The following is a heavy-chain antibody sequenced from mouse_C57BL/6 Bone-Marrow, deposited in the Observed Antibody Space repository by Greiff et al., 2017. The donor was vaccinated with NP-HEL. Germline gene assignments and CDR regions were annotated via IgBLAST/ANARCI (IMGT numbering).Heavy chain of an antibody. V-gene: IGHV1-50*01. D-gene: IGHD2-12*01. CDR2: IDPSDSYT. CDR1: GYTFTSYW. J-gene: IGHJ3*01. CDR3: ARLRRGLGAY. Sequence: QVQLQQPGAELVKPGASVKLSCKASGYTFTSYWMQWVKQRPGPGLEWIGEIDPSDSYTNYNQKFKGKATLTVDTSSSTAYMQLSSLTSEDSAVYYCARLRRGLGAYWGQGTLVTVSA.